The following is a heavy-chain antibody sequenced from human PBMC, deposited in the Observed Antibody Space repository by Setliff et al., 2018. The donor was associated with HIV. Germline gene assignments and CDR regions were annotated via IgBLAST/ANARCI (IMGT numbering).Heavy chain of an antibody. Sequence: PSETLSLTCIVSGGSVSGYKWSWIRQSPGKGLEWIGYIYTSGSATYNPSLKSRVTISIDTSKNQFPLRLDSVTAADTAVYYCARRDYNFSGTFDIWGQGTMVTVSS. CDR2: IYTSGSA. J-gene: IGHJ3*02. D-gene: IGHD3-3*01. CDR1: GGSVSGYK. CDR3: ARRDYNFSGTFDI. V-gene: IGHV4-4*08.